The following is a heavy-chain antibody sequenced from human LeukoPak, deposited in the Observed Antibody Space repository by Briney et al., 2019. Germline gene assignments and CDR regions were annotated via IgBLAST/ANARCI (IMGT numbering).Heavy chain of an antibody. CDR2: IKQDGSEK. D-gene: IGHD3-22*01. Sequence: GGSLRLSCAASGFTFSSYWMSWVRQAPGKGLEWVANIKQDGSEKYYVDSVKGRFTISRDNAKNALYLQMNSLRVEDTAMYYCAGWNGADSSGSYFVWGQGTMVTVSS. CDR1: GFTFSSYW. J-gene: IGHJ3*01. V-gene: IGHV3-7*01. CDR3: AGWNGADSSGSYFV.